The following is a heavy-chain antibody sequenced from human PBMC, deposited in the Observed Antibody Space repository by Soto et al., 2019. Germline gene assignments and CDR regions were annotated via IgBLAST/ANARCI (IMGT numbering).Heavy chain of an antibody. J-gene: IGHJ4*02. CDR1: GFTFSDYA. Sequence: EAQLLESGGGLVQPGGSLRLSCAASGFTFSDYAMSWVRQAPGRGLEWVSAISGSGGSTYFADSVKGRFTISRDNSHTPLYRQMSTLTAEDTAVYYCAQGGRSYPFAYWGQGTLVTVSS. V-gene: IGHV3-23*01. D-gene: IGHD1-26*01. CDR2: ISGSGGST. CDR3: AQGGRSYPFAY.